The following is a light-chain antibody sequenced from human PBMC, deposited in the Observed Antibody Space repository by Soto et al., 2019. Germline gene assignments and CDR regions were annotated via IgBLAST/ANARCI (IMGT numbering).Light chain of an antibody. CDR1: SGNSNYA. CDR3: QTWGSGIRV. CDR2: LNSDGSH. Sequence: QLVLTQSPSASTSLGASVKLTCTLSSGNSNYAIAWHQQQPEKGPRYLMNLNSDGSHSTGDGIPDRFSGSSSGAERYLTISSLQSEDEADYYCQTWGSGIRVFGGGTKLTVL. J-gene: IGLJ3*02. V-gene: IGLV4-69*01.